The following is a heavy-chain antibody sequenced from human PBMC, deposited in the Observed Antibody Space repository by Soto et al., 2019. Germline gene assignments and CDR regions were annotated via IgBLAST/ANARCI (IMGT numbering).Heavy chain of an antibody. Sequence: PGGSLRLSCSVSGFTFGDSYMSWIRQAPGKGLEWLSYISPGSRYPAYADSVKGRFTISRDNAKRSLYLQMMSLTAEDTAIYYCVRGGGGGLFDPWGQGTMVIAPQ. CDR1: GFTFGDSY. CDR3: VRGGGGGLFDP. J-gene: IGHJ5*02. CDR2: ISPGSRYP. D-gene: IGHD2-15*01. V-gene: IGHV3-11*06.